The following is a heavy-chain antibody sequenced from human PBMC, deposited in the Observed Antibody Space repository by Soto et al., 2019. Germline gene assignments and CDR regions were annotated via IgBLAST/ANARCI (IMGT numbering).Heavy chain of an antibody. CDR2: ISYDGSNK. Sequence: PGGSLRLSCAASGFTFSSYGMHWVRQAPGKGLEWVAVISYDGSNKYYADSVKGRFTISRDNSKNTLYLQMNSLRAEDTAVYYCAKSAGDDYGGNSVDYWGQGTLVTVSS. V-gene: IGHV3-30*18. CDR1: GFTFSSYG. J-gene: IGHJ4*02. CDR3: AKSAGDDYGGNSVDY. D-gene: IGHD4-17*01.